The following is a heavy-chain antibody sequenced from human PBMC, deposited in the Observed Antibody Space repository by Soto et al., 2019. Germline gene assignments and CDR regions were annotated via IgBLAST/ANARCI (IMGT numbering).Heavy chain of an antibody. CDR1: DGSMNSDSSY. D-gene: IGHD3-22*01. CDR2: INHSGST. J-gene: IGHJ4*02. V-gene: IGHV4-39*01. CDR3: ARLGGYVSVGYYYLWDS. Sequence: QLPLQESGPGLVKPSETQSLTCRVSDGSMNSDSSYWGWIRQPPGKGLEWIGVINHSGSTYHNLSLKGRVTMSVDASRNQFSLKLTSMTAADTAVYYCARLGGYVSVGYYYLWDSWGQGTLVTVSS.